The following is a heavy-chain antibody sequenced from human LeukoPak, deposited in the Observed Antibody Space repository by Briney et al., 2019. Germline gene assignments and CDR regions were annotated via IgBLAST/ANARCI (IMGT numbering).Heavy chain of an antibody. D-gene: IGHD3-10*01. Sequence: AASVKVSCKASGGTFSSYAISWVRQAPGQGLEWMGGIIPIFGTANYAQKFQGRVTITTDESKSTAYMELSSLISEGPAEYYCAGVRVGFFDYSGQGTLVTASS. J-gene: IGHJ4*01. CDR3: AGVRVGFFDY. V-gene: IGHV1-69*05. CDR1: GGTFSSYA. CDR2: IIPIFGTA.